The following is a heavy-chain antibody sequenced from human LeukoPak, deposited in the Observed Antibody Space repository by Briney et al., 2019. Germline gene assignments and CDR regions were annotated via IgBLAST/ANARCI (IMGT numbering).Heavy chain of an antibody. CDR3: AKDASSRAYDSSGYRDY. D-gene: IGHD3-22*01. CDR1: GFTFDDYA. Sequence: GGSLRLSCAASGFTFDDYAMHWVRQAPGKGLEWVSGISWNSGSIGYADSVKGRFTISRDNAKNSLYLQMNSLRAEDTALYYCAKDASSRAYDSSGYRDYWGQGTLSPSPQ. J-gene: IGHJ4*02. V-gene: IGHV3-9*01. CDR2: ISWNSGSI.